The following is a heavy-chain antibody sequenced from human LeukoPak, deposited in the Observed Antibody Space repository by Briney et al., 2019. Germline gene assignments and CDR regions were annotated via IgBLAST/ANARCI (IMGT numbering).Heavy chain of an antibody. CDR2: VSADGRTQ. CDR1: GFTFSTSG. D-gene: IGHD3-10*01. CDR3: ARVFGSGTYLFDY. Sequence: GGSLRLSCVASGFTFSTSGMYWVRQAPGKGLEWVTVVSADGRTQHYSDSVKGRFTVSRDNSLNTLHLQMNSLKTEDTAVYYCARVFGSGTYLFDYWGQGTLVTVSS. V-gene: IGHV3-30*03. J-gene: IGHJ4*02.